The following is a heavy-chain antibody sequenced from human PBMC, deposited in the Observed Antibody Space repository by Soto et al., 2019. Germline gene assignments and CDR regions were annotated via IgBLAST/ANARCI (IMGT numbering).Heavy chain of an antibody. CDR3: ARGRYGDS. V-gene: IGHV1-18*01. D-gene: IGHD1-1*01. CDR1: GYDFTTYG. J-gene: IGHJ4*02. Sequence: QVHLVQSGAEVKKPGASVKVSCKGSGYDFTTYGITWVRQAPGQGLEWMAWISAHNGNTDYAQKLQGRVTVTRDTSTSTAYMELRSLRSDYTAMYYCARGRYGDSWGQGALVTVSS. CDR2: ISAHNGNT.